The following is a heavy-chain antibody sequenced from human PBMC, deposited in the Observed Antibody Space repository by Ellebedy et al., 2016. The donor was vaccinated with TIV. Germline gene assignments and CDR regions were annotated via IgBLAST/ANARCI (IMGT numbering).Heavy chain of an antibody. CDR1: GFSLTTTGVG. CDR2: IYWDDDK. CDR3: AHRYNNNNWYEGHLDH. Sequence: SGPTLVKPTQTLTLTCTFSGFSLTTTGVGVGWIRQPPGKALEWLALIYWDDDKRYSPSLKSRLTVTKDTSKDQVVLTMTNMDPVDTATYYCAHRYNNNNWYEGHLDHWGQGTLVTVSS. V-gene: IGHV2-5*02. D-gene: IGHD1-1*01. J-gene: IGHJ4*02.